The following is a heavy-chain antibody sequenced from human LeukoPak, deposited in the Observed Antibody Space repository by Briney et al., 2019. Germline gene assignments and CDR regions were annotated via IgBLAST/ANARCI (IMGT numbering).Heavy chain of an antibody. Sequence: SQTLSLTCAISGDSASSNSATWKWIRQSPSRGLEWLGRTYYRSKWYYDYAASVKSRITINPETSKNQFSLQLNSVTPEDTAVYYCARGRYDSSGYYAGMDVWGQGTTVTVSS. V-gene: IGHV6-1*01. CDR1: GDSASSNSAT. CDR2: TYYRSKWYY. J-gene: IGHJ6*02. D-gene: IGHD3-22*01. CDR3: ARGRYDSSGYYAGMDV.